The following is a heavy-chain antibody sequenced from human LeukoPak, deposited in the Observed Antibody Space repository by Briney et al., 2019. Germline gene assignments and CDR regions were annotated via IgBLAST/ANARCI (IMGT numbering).Heavy chain of an antibody. J-gene: IGHJ4*02. CDR2: FDPEDGET. D-gene: IGHD3-16*02. V-gene: IGHV1-24*01. Sequence: ASVKVSCKVSGYTLTELSMHWVRQAPGKGLEWMGGFDPEDGETIYAQKFQGRVTMTEDTSTDTAYTELSSLRSEDTAVYYCATGITFGGVIVTFDYWGQGTLVTVSS. CDR3: ATGITFGGVIVTFDY. CDR1: GYTLTELS.